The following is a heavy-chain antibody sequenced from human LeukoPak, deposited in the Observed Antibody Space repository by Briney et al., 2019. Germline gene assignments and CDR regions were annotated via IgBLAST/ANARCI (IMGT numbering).Heavy chain of an antibody. J-gene: IGHJ4*02. V-gene: IGHV3-30*18. CDR1: GFTFSSYG. Sequence: GGSLRLSCAASGFTFSSYGMHWVRQAPGKGLEWVTVISYDGSTKYYADSVQGRFTISRDNSKNTLYLQMSSLRAEDTAVYYCAKARELLLDYWGQGTLVTVSS. CDR2: ISYDGSTK. CDR3: AKARELLLDY. D-gene: IGHD1-26*01.